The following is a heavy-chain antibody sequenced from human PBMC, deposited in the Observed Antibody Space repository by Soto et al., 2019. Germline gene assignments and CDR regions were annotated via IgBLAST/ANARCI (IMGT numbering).Heavy chain of an antibody. CDR1: GFTLSSYS. CDR3: GREALGVSATIYFDP. D-gene: IGHD2-15*01. Sequence: GGSLRLSCAASGFTLSSYSMNWVRQAPGKGLEWVSSISSSSTYIYYADSVKGRFTISRDNAKNSVYLQMNSLRAEDTAVYYCGREALGVSATIYFDPWGQATLV. V-gene: IGHV3-21*01. CDR2: ISSSSTYI. J-gene: IGHJ4*02.